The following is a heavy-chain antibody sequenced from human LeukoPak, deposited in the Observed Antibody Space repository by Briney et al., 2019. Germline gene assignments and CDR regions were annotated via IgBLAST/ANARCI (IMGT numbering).Heavy chain of an antibody. V-gene: IGHV4-4*02. J-gene: IGHJ4*02. CDR3: ARTGNWGSLAY. CDR2: IYHSGST. D-gene: IGHD1-14*01. CDR1: GGSISSSNW. Sequence: SETLSLTCAVSGGSISSSNWWSCVRQPPGKGLEWIGEIYHSGSTNYNPSLKSRVTISVDKSKNQFSLKLSSVTAADTAVYYCARTGNWGSLAYRGQGNQVTVSS.